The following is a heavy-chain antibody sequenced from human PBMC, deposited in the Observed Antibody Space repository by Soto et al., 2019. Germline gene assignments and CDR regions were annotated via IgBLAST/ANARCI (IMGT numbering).Heavy chain of an antibody. Sequence: EVQLVESGGGLVQPGGSLKLSCAASGFTFSGSAMHWVRQASGKGLEWVGRIRSKANSYATAYAASVKGRFTISRDDSKNTAYLQMNSLKTEDTAVYYCTRRHVDTARPYYGMDVWGQGTTVTVSS. V-gene: IGHV3-73*02. CDR1: GFTFSGSA. J-gene: IGHJ6*02. CDR2: IRSKANSYAT. CDR3: TRRHVDTARPYYGMDV. D-gene: IGHD5-18*01.